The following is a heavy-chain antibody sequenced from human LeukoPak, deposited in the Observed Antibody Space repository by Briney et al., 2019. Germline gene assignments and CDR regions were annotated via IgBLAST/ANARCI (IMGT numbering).Heavy chain of an antibody. CDR2: INPNSGGT. J-gene: IGHJ5*02. D-gene: IGHD2-2*01. Sequence: ASVKVSCKASGYTFTGYYMHWVRQAPGQGLEWMGWINPNSGGTNYAQKFQGRVTMTRDTSTSTAYMELSRLRSDDTAVYYCLLYQLLSANPDWFDPWAREPWSPSPQ. V-gene: IGHV1-2*02. CDR3: LLYQLLSANPDWFDP. CDR1: GYTFTGYY.